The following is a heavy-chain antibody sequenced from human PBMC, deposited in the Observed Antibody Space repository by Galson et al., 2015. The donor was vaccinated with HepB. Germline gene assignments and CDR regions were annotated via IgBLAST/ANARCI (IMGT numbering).Heavy chain of an antibody. D-gene: IGHD5-18*01. CDR1: GGSISSSSYY. Sequence: ETLSLTCTVSGGSISSSSYYWGWIRQPPGKGLEWIGSIYYSGSTYYNPSLKSRVTISVDTSKNQFSLELSRLRSDDTAVYYCARGRNLDHTAMVSANWFDPWGQGTLVTVSS. V-gene: IGHV4-39*07. J-gene: IGHJ5*02. CDR3: ARGRNLDHTAMVSANWFDP. CDR2: IYYSGST.